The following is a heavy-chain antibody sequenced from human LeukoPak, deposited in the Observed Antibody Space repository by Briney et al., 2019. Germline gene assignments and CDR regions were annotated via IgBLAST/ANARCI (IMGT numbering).Heavy chain of an antibody. J-gene: IGHJ6*02. V-gene: IGHV3-64*01. CDR2: ISSNGGST. Sequence: GGSLRLSCAASGFTFSSYAMHWVRQAPGKGLEYVSAISSNGGSTYYANSVKGRFTISRDNSKNTLYLQMGSLRAEDMAVYYCARRSHLLYGMDVWGQGTTVTVSS. CDR1: GFTFSSYA. CDR3: ARRSHLLYGMDV.